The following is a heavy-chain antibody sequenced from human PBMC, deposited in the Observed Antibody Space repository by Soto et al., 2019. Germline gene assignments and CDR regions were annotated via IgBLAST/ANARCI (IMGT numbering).Heavy chain of an antibody. J-gene: IGHJ6*02. V-gene: IGHV1-3*01. CDR2: INAGNGNT. CDR3: ARVVSRAEVYYYYYGMDV. D-gene: IGHD6-6*01. CDR1: GYTFTSYA. Sequence: ASVKVSCKASGYTFTSYAMHWVRQAPGQRLEWMGWINAGNGNTKYSQKFQGRVTITRDTSASTAYMELSSLRSEDTAVYYCARVVSRAEVYYYYYGMDVWGQGTTVTVSS.